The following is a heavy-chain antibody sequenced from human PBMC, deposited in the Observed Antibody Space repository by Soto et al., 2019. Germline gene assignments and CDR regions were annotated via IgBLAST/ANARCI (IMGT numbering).Heavy chain of an antibody. Sequence: QVQLVESGGGVVQPGRSLRLSCAASGFTFSSYGMHWVRQAPGKGLEWVAVISYDGSNKYYADSVKGRFTISRDNSKNTLYQQMNSLRAEDTAVYYCAKDYDFWSGYSFDYWGQGTLVTVSS. V-gene: IGHV3-30*18. D-gene: IGHD3-3*01. CDR1: GFTFSSYG. J-gene: IGHJ4*02. CDR2: ISYDGSNK. CDR3: AKDYDFWSGYSFDY.